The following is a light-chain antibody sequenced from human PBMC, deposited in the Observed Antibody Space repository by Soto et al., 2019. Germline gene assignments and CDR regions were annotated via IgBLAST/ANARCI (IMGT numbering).Light chain of an antibody. V-gene: IGKV1-9*01. Sequence: DIQLTQSPSFLSASVGDRVTITCRASQGINSYLAWYQQKPGKAPKLLIYAASTLHSGVPSRFSGSGSGTEFTLTISSLQPEDFATYYCQQLNSFPLTFGGGTKVEIK. CDR1: QGINSY. CDR3: QQLNSFPLT. J-gene: IGKJ4*01. CDR2: AAS.